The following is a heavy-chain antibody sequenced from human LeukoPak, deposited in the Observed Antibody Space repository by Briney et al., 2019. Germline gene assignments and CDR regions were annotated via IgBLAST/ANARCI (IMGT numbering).Heavy chain of an antibody. CDR1: GFTVSSNY. V-gene: IGHV3-66*01. CDR3: ARDLGNNWNDY. D-gene: IGHD1-20*01. J-gene: IGHJ4*02. Sequence: GGSLRLSCAASGFTVSSNYMSWVRQAPGKGLEWVSVIYSGGSTYYADSVKGRFTISRDNSKNTLYLQMNSLRAEGTAVYYCARDLGNNWNDYWGQGTLVTVSS. CDR2: IYSGGST.